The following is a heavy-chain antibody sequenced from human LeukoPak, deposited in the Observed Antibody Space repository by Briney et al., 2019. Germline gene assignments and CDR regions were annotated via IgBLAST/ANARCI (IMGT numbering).Heavy chain of an antibody. CDR1: GYSFTSYW. V-gene: IGHV5-51*01. Sequence: GGSLRLSCKGSGYSFTSYWIGWVRQMPGKGLEWMGIIYPCDSDARYSPSFQGQVTISADKSISTTYLHWSSLKASDTAMYYCARWLGYCSSSSCYQPFDYWGQGTLVTVSS. J-gene: IGHJ4*02. CDR2: IYPCDSDA. D-gene: IGHD2-2*01. CDR3: ARWLGYCSSSSCYQPFDY.